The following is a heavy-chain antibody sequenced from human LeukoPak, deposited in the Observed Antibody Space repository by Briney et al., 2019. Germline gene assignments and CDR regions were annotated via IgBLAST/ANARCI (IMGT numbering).Heavy chain of an antibody. CDR1: GYSISSGYY. CDR2: IYHSGRT. D-gene: IGHD1-1*01. V-gene: IGHV4-38-2*01. Sequence: SETLSLTCVVSGYSISSGYYWGWIRQPPGKGLEWIGSIYHSGRTYYNPSLMGRVTLSVDTSKNQFSLRLSSVTAADTAVYYCARSQGNEGMGYWGQGTLVAVSS. CDR3: ARSQGNEGMGY. J-gene: IGHJ4*02.